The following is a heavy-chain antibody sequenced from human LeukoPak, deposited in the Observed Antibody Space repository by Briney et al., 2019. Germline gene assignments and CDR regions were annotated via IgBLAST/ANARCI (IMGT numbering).Heavy chain of an antibody. CDR2: INPSGGST. D-gene: IGHD2-2*01. CDR1: GYTFTSYY. CDR3: ATGFQHSIEYCSGTSCSAPVFDY. V-gene: IGHV1-46*01. Sequence: GASVKVSCKASGYTFTSYYMHWVRQAPGQGLEWMGIINPSGGSTSYAQKFQGRVTMTRDTSTSTVYMELSSLRSEDTAVYYCATGFQHSIEYCSGTSCSAPVFDYWGQGTLVTVSS. J-gene: IGHJ4*02.